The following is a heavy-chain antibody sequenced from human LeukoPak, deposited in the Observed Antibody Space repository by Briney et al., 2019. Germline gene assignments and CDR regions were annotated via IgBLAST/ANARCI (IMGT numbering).Heavy chain of an antibody. V-gene: IGHV4-59*01. Sequence: PSETLSLTCTVSGGSISYYYWHWIRQPPGKGLEWIGNVYSSGTTNYNPSLKSRVSISIDTSKNQFSLKLSSVTAADTAVYYCARVKSDIFDYWGQGTLVTVSS. CDR3: ARVKSDIFDY. CDR1: GGSISYYY. CDR2: VYSSGTT. D-gene: IGHD3-9*01. J-gene: IGHJ4*02.